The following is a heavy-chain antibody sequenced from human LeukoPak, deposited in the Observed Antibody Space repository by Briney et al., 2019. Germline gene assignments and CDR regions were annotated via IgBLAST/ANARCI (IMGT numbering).Heavy chain of an antibody. D-gene: IGHD5-24*01. CDR2: ISHDGFI. J-gene: IGHJ4*02. CDR3: ARDWVYKIDY. V-gene: IGHV3-74*01. Sequence: GGSLRLSCETAGFTFSSYVMHWVRRTPGKGLVWVSRISHDGFISYADSVKGRLTISRDNAKNTLILQMNSLRAEDTAVYYCARDWVYKIDYWGRGTLVTVSS. CDR1: GFTFSSYV.